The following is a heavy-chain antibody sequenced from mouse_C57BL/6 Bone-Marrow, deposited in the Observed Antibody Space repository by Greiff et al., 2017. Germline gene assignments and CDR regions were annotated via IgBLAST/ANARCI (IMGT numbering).Heavy chain of an antibody. CDR1: GFNIKDYY. CDR3: ANSLLITTVVGGY. V-gene: IGHV14-2*01. Sequence: EVQLQESGAELVKPGASVKLSCTASGFNIKDYYMHWVKQRTEQGLEWIGRIDPEDGETKYAPKFPGKATITADTSSNTAYLQLSSLTSEDTAVYYCANSLLITTVVGGYWGQGTTLTVSS. J-gene: IGHJ2*01. CDR2: IDPEDGET. D-gene: IGHD1-1*01.